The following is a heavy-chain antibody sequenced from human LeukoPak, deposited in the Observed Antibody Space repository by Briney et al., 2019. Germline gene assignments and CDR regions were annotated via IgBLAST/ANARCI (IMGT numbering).Heavy chain of an antibody. V-gene: IGHV4-30-4*01. D-gene: IGHD2-2*01. CDR2: IYYSGST. J-gene: IGHJ6*02. CDR1: GGSISSGDYY. Sequence: PSETLSLTCTVSGGSISSGDYYWSWIRQPPGKGLECIGYIYYSGSTYYNPSLKSRVTISVDTSKNQFSLKLSSVTAADTAVYYCARDSRQHCSGTSCCASYHYYGMDVWGQGTTVTVSS. CDR3: ARDSRQHCSGTSCCASYHYYGMDV.